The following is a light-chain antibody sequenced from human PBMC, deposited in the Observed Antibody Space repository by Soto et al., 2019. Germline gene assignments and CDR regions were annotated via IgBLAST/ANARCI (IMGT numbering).Light chain of an antibody. CDR2: GAS. J-gene: IGKJ2*01. CDR3: QQYGSSPYT. Sequence: EIVLTQSPGTLSLSPGERATLSCRASQSVSSNYLAWYQQKPGLAPRLLIYGASSRATGIPDRFSGRGSGTDFTLTISRLEPEDCAVYYCQQYGSSPYTFGQGTKLEIK. CDR1: QSVSSNY. V-gene: IGKV3-20*01.